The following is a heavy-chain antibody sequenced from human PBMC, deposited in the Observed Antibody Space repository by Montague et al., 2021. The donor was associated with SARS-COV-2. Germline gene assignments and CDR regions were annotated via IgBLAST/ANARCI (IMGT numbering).Heavy chain of an antibody. Sequence: SLRLSCAASGFTFSSYSMNWVRQAPGKGLEWVSSISSSSYIYYADSVKGRFTISRDNAKNSLYLQMNSLRAEDTAVYYCARGHYDILTGYYYWGQGTLVTVSS. V-gene: IGHV3-21*01. CDR3: ARGHYDILTGYYY. D-gene: IGHD3-9*01. CDR1: GFTFSSYS. J-gene: IGHJ4*02. CDR2: ISSSSYI.